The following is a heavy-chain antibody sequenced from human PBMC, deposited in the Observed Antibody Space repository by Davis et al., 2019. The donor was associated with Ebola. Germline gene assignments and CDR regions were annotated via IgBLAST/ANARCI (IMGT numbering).Heavy chain of an antibody. CDR3: ARGYSTFDY. J-gene: IGHJ4*02. CDR1: GFTFSSYE. D-gene: IGHD4-11*01. Sequence: GESLKISCAASGFTFSSYEMNWVRQAPGKGLEWVSYISSSGTIIYHAESVKGRFTISRDNAKNSLYLQMNSLRDEDTAIYYCARGYSTFDYWGQGTLVTVSS. CDR2: ISSSGTII. V-gene: IGHV3-48*03.